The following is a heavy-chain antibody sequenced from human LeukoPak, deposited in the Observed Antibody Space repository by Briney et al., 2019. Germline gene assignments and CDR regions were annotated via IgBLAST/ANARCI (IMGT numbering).Heavy chain of an antibody. CDR3: AKRGVVIRIILVGFHKEANYFDS. V-gene: IGHV3-23*01. Sequence: GGSLRLSCAVSGVTLSNYGMSWVRQAPGKGLEWVAGISDSGGRTNYADSVKGRFTISRDNPKNTLYLQMNSLRAEDTAVYFCAKRGVVIRIILVGFHKEANYFDSWGQGALVTVSS. J-gene: IGHJ4*02. CDR2: ISDSGGRT. CDR1: GVTLSNYG. D-gene: IGHD3-10*01.